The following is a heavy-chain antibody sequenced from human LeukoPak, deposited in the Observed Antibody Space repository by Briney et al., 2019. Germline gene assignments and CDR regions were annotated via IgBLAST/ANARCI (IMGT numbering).Heavy chain of an antibody. Sequence: SVKVSCKASGYTLTSYGISWVRQAPGQGLEWMGRIIPIFGIANYAQKFQGRVTITADKSTSTAYMELSSLRSEDTAVYYCARVLATGIDYWGQGTLVTVSS. CDR1: GYTLTSYG. D-gene: IGHD2-21*02. V-gene: IGHV1-69*04. J-gene: IGHJ4*02. CDR3: ARVLATGIDY. CDR2: IIPIFGIA.